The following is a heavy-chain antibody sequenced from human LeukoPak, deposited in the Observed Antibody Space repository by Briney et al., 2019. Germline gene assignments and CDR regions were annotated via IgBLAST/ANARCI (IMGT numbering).Heavy chain of an antibody. CDR3: ARAVPVTMTDLFDR. D-gene: IGHD3-22*01. J-gene: IGHJ3*01. CDR1: GGSVNIYY. V-gene: IGHV4-59*02. CDR2: IYSSGST. Sequence: PSETLSLTCTVSGGSVNIYYWNWIRQTPGKGLEWIGYIYSSGSTKYNPSLKSRVTISVDTSRNQFSLKLTSVTAADTAVYYCARAVPVTMTDLFDRWGQGTLVTVSS.